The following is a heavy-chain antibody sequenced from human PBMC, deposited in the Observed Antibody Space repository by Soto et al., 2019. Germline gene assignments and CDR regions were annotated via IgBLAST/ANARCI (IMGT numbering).Heavy chain of an antibody. CDR1: GFTFSSYA. J-gene: IGHJ4*02. Sequence: GGSLRLSCAASGFTFSSYAMHWVRQAPGKGLEWVAVISYDGSNKYYADSVKGRFTISRDNSKNTLYLQMNSLRAEDTAVYYCAREYGSKNDYWGQGTLVTVSS. V-gene: IGHV3-30-3*01. D-gene: IGHD4-17*01. CDR2: ISYDGSNK. CDR3: AREYGSKNDY.